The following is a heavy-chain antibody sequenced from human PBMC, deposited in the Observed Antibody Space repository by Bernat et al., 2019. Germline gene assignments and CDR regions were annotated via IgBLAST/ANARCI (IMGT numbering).Heavy chain of an antibody. CDR2: ISGSGGST. CDR1: GFTFSSYA. D-gene: IGHD2-2*01. J-gene: IGHJ4*02. Sequence: GGGLVQPGGSLRLSCAASGFTFSSYAMSWVRQAPGKGLEWVSAISGSGGSTYYADSVKGRFTVSSDNFKNTLYLQMNSLRAEDAAVYYCAKCSGASCYAPFDYWGQGTLVTASS. CDR3: AKCSGASCYAPFDY. V-gene: IGHV3-23*01.